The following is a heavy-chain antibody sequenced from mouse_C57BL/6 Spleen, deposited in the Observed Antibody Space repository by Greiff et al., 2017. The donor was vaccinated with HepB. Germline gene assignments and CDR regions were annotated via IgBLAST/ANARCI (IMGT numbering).Heavy chain of an antibody. D-gene: IGHD1-1*01. J-gene: IGHJ2*01. V-gene: IGHV1-42*01. CDR3: AVYYYGSSYSYYFDY. CDR1: GYSFTGYY. CDR2: INPSTGGT. Sequence: VQLQQSGPELVKPGASVKISCKASGYSFTGYYMNWVKQSPEKSLEWIGEINPSTGGTTYNQKFKAKATLTVDKSSSTAYMQLKSLTSEDSAVYYCAVYYYGSSYSYYFDYWGQGTTLTVSS.